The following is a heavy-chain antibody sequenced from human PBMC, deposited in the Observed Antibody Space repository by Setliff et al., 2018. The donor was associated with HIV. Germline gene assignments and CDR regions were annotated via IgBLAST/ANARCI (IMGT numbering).Heavy chain of an antibody. CDR2: ISAYDGNT. J-gene: IGHJ5*02. Sequence: ASVKVSCKASGYTFASYGITWVRQAPGQGLEWMGWISAYDGNTNYAQKVRERVTLTTDTACMELSSLRSEDTAVYYCAIYSSNWWGWFDPWGQGTLVTVSS. V-gene: IGHV1-18*01. D-gene: IGHD2-2*01. CDR1: GYTFASYG. CDR3: AIYSSNWWGWFDP.